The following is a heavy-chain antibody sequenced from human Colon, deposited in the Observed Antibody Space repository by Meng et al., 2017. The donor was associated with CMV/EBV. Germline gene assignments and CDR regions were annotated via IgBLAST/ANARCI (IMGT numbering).Heavy chain of an antibody. CDR1: GFTFSSYS. CDR3: ARDDSLPTYYFDQ. CDR2: ISSSSSYI. J-gene: IGHJ4*02. Sequence: GGPLRPPCAALGFTFSSYSMNWVRQAPGKGREWVSSISSSSSYIYYADSVKGRFTISRDNAKNSLYLQMNSLRAENTAVYYCARDDSLPTYYFDQWGQGTLVTVSS. D-gene: IGHD2-15*01. V-gene: IGHV3-21*01.